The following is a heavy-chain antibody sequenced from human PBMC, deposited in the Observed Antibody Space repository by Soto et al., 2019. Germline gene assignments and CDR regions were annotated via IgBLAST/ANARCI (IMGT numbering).Heavy chain of an antibody. J-gene: IGHJ4*02. CDR1: GGSFSGYY. D-gene: IGHD3-3*01. CDR3: AKYDFWSGRFDY. Sequence: SETLSLTCAVYGGSFSGYYWSWIRQPPGKGLEWIGEINHSGSTNYNPSLKSRVTISVDTSKNQFSLKLSSVTAADTAVYYCAKYDFWSGRFDYWGQGTLVTVSS. CDR2: INHSGST. V-gene: IGHV4-34*01.